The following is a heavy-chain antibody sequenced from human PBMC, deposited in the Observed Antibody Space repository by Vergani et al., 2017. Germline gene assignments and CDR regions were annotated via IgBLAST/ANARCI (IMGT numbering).Heavy chain of an antibody. J-gene: IGHJ4*02. CDR2: IYTSGST. D-gene: IGHD1-26*01. Sequence: QVQLQESGPGLVKPSETLSLTCTVSGGSISSYYWSWIRQPPGKGLEWIGRIYTSGSTNYNPSLKSRVTISVDTSKNQFSLKLSSVTAADTAVYYCARQRRGATASSYYFDYWGQGTLVTVSS. CDR1: GGSISSYY. CDR3: ARQRRGATASSYYFDY. V-gene: IGHV4-4*08.